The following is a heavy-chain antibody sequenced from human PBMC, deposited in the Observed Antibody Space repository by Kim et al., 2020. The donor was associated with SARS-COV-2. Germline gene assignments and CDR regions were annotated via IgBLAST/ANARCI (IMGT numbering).Heavy chain of an antibody. V-gene: IGHV1-2*02. D-gene: IGHD2-2*01. J-gene: IGHJ4*02. CDR3: ARTSAASPFYFDS. Sequence: IFAQKLLGRVTLTRDTSISTAYLEVPKLRSDDTAVYYCARTSAASPFYFDSWGQGSLVTVSS.